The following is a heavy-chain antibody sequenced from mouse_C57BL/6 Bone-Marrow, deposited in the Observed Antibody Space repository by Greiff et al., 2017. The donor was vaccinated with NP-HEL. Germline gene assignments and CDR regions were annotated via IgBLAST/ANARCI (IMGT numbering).Heavy chain of an antibody. CDR1: GFTFSDYG. V-gene: IGHV5-17*01. CDR2: ISSGSSTI. CDR3: ARNDYDPAWFAY. J-gene: IGHJ3*01. D-gene: IGHD2-4*01. Sequence: EVHLVESGGGLVKPGGSLKLSCAASGFTFSDYGMHWVRQAPEKGLEWVAYISSGSSTIYYADTVKGRFTISRDNAKNTPFLQMTSLRSEDTAMYYCARNDYDPAWFAYWGQGTLVTVSA.